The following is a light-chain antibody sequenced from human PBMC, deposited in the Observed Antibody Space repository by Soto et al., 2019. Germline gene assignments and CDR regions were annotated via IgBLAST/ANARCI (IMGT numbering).Light chain of an antibody. CDR1: QSVSSF. CDR2: DAS. Sequence: EIVMTQSPATLSLSPGERATLSCRASQSVSSFLAWYQQKPGQAPRLLIYDASNRATGIPARFSGSSGSGTDFTLTISSLEPEDFAVYYCQQRSDWPTFGQGTRLEIK. J-gene: IGKJ5*01. CDR3: QQRSDWPT. V-gene: IGKV3-11*01.